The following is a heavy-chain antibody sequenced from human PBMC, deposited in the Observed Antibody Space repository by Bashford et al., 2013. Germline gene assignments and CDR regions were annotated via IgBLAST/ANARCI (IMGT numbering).Heavy chain of an antibody. CDR3: ARDLGGSFDY. CDR2: IWFDGSNT. D-gene: IGHD2-15*01. V-gene: IGHV3-33*01. J-gene: IGHJ4*02. Sequence: VRQAPGKGLEWVALIWFDGSNTYYADSVKGRFTISRDNSKNTLYLQMNSLRAEDTAVYYCARDLGGSFDYWGQGTLVTVSS.